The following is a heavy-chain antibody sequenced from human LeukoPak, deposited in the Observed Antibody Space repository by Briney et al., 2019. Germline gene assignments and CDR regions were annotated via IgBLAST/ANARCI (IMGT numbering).Heavy chain of an antibody. CDR3: ARDTTYSLTLHAFDV. CDR1: GGSFSGYY. D-gene: IGHD2-21*01. CDR2: INHSGST. V-gene: IGHV4-34*01. J-gene: IGHJ3*01. Sequence: SETLSLTCAVYGGSFSGYYWSWIRQPPGKGLEWIGEINHSGSTNYNPSLKSRVTISVDTSKNQFSLNLTSVTAADTALYYCARDTTYSLTLHAFDVWGQGTMVTVSS.